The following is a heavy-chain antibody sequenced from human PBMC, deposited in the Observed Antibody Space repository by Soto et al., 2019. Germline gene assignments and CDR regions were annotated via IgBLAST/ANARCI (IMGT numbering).Heavy chain of an antibody. CDR2: NYYTGST. CDR3: ARRAGAVPGRIDF. V-gene: IGHV4-59*08. J-gene: IGHJ4*02. CDR1: GGSISSYY. Sequence: HVQLQESGPGLVKPSETLSLICTVSGGSISSYYWSWIRQPPGKGLEWIGFNYYTGSTNYNPSLKSRVTISVDTSKNQLSLKLSSVTAADTAVYYCARRAGAVPGRIDFWGQGTLVTVSS. D-gene: IGHD6-19*01.